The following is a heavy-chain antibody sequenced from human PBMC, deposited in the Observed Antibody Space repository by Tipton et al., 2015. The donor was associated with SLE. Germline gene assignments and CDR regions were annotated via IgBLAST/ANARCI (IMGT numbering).Heavy chain of an antibody. Sequence: TLSLTCTVSGGSISSYYWNWIRQPPGKGLEWIGYIYYSGSTNYNPSLKRRVTISVDTPKNQFSLKLNSVTAADTAVYYCARTDYDFWSGLYRVYYYMDVWGKGTTVTVSS. CDR2: IYYSGST. CDR1: GGSISSYY. V-gene: IGHV4-59*07. J-gene: IGHJ6*03. D-gene: IGHD3-3*01. CDR3: ARTDYDFWSGLYRVYYYMDV.